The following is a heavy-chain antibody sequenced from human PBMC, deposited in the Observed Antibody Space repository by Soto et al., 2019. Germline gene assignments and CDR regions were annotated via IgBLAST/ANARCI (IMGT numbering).Heavy chain of an antibody. CDR2: INYSGST. CDR1: GGSISTYY. D-gene: IGHD2-21*02. J-gene: IGHJ6*02. V-gene: IGHV4-59*12. Sequence: SETLSLTCTVSGGSISTYYWSWIRQPPGKGLEWIGDINYSGSTNYNPSLKSRVTISVDTSKNQFSLKLSSVTAADTAVYYCARDLWGYCGTDCYPLDVWGQGTTVTVSS. CDR3: ARDLWGYCGTDCYPLDV.